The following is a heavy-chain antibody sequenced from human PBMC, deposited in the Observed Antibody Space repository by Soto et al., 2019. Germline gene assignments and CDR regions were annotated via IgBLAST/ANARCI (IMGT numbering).Heavy chain of an antibody. J-gene: IGHJ2*01. V-gene: IGHV3-74*01. CDR2: MKSDGSST. CDR1: GLTFSNYW. D-gene: IGHD1-1*01. CDR3: ARESAEIGTRYLDL. Sequence: AGGSLRLSCGSSGLTFSNYWMHLVRQVPGKGLVWVSRMKSDGSSTLYADSVKGRFTISRDNAKNTLYLQMNSLGAEDTAVYFCARESAEIGTRYLDLWGPGTLVTVSS.